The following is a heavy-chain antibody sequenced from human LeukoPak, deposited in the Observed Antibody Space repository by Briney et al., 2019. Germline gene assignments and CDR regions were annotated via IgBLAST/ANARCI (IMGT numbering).Heavy chain of an antibody. CDR1: GFTFSCCA. V-gene: IGHV3-64*04. Sequence: PGGSLRLSCSASGFTFSCCAMHWVRVAPGTGLEYVSGTSSNGGSTYYADSMKGRFTISRDNAKNSLFLQMNSLRAEDTAVYYCARRELPHYFDYWGQGTLVTVSS. CDR2: TSSNGGST. J-gene: IGHJ4*02. D-gene: IGHD1-7*01. CDR3: ARRELPHYFDY.